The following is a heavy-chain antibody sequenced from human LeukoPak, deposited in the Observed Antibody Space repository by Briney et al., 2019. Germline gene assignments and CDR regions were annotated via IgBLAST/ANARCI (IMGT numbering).Heavy chain of an antibody. CDR2: IWYDGSNK. CDR3: ARDTVLAVAGTQGAFDI. V-gene: IGHV3-33*01. Sequence: QPGGSLRLSCAASGFTFSSYGMHWVRQAPGKGLEWVAVIWYDGSNKYYADSVKGRFTISRDISKNTLYLQMNSLRAEDTAVYYCARDTVLAVAGTQGAFDIWGQGTMVTVSS. D-gene: IGHD6-19*01. J-gene: IGHJ3*02. CDR1: GFTFSSYG.